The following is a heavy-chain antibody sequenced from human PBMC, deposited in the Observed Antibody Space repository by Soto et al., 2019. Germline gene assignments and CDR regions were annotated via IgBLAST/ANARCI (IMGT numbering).Heavy chain of an antibody. V-gene: IGHV1-69*13. CDR2: IIPIFGTA. D-gene: IGHD6-6*01. Sequence: SVKVSCNSSVDTFVSYAISWVRQAPGQGLEWMGGIIPIFGTANYAQKFQGRVTITADESTSTAYMELSSLRSEDTAVYYCARSKLQGYIAARTPYFDYWGQGTLVTVFS. J-gene: IGHJ4*02. CDR3: ARSKLQGYIAARTPYFDY. CDR1: VDTFVSYA.